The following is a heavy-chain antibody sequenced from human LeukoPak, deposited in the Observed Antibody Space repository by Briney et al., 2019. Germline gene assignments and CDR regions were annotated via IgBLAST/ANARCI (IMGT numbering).Heavy chain of an antibody. V-gene: IGHV3-48*04. CDR3: ARERLPGAFDI. D-gene: IGHD2-15*01. Sequence: GGSLRLSCAASGITFSSYSMNWVRQAPGKGLEWVSYISSSGSTIYYADSVKGRFTISRDNAKNSLYLQMNSLRAEDTAVYYCARERLPGAFDIWGQGTMVTVSS. CDR2: ISSSGSTI. CDR1: GITFSSYS. J-gene: IGHJ3*02.